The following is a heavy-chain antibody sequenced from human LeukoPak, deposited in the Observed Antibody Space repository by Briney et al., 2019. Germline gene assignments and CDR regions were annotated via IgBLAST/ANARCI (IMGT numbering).Heavy chain of an antibody. V-gene: IGHV4-61*01. J-gene: IGHJ6*03. CDR2: IYYSGST. Sequence: PSETLSLTCAVSGGSISSNSYYWSWIRQPPGKGLEWIGYIYYSGSTNYNPSLKSRVTISVDTSKNQFSLKLRSVTAADTAVYYCARDGKGTYYYYYYYYMDVWGKGTTVTISS. CDR3: ARDGKGTYYYYYYYYMDV. D-gene: IGHD3-22*01. CDR1: GGSISSNSYY.